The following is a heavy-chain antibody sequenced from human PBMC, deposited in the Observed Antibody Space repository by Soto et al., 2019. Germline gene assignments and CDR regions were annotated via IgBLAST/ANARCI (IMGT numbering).Heavy chain of an antibody. Sequence: EVRLVESGGDLVKPGGSLRLSCAASGFTFWSAWMSWVRQAPGKGLEWVGRIKSKNDGGTTDYAAPVKGRFTISRDDSKNTVRLQMNRLKTEDTAVYFCATYQCAYGDCPGEYWGQGTLVTVSS. CDR2: IKSKNDGGTT. CDR3: ATYQCAYGDCPGEY. V-gene: IGHV3-15*01. CDR1: GFTFWSAW. J-gene: IGHJ4*02. D-gene: IGHD4-17*01.